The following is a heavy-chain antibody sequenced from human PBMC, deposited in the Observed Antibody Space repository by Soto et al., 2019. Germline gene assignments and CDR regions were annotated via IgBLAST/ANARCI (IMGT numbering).Heavy chain of an antibody. V-gene: IGHV1-69*01. CDR3: ARDGGRHSGGIDY. J-gene: IGHJ4*02. CDR1: GGTFSSYS. D-gene: IGHD1-26*01. CDR2: IIPLFGTA. Sequence: QVQLVQSGAEVKKPGSSVKVSCKASGGTFSSYSINWVRQAPGQGLEWMGAIIPLFGTANYAQKFQGRVTITADASTSTAYMALSSLRSEDTAVYYCARDGGRHSGGIDYWGQGTLVTVSS.